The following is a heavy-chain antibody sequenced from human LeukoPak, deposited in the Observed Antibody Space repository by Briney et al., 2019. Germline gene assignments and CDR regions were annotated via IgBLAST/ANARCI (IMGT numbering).Heavy chain of an antibody. D-gene: IGHD2-15*01. V-gene: IGHV1-18*01. CDR2: ISAYNGNT. J-gene: IGHJ6*03. CDR1: GYTFISYG. CDR3: ARSHYCSGGSCYINYYYYYMDV. Sequence: ASVKVSCKASGYTFISYGISWVRQAPGQGLEWMGWISAYNGNTNYAQKLQGRVTMTTDTSTSTAYMELRSLRSDDTAVYYCARSHYCSGGSCYINYYYYYMDVWGKGTTVTVSS.